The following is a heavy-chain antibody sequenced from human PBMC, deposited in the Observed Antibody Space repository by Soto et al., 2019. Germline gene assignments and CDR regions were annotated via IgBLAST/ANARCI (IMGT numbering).Heavy chain of an antibody. CDR3: VIGYCSGGSCYPFDY. Sequence: QVQLVESGGGLVKPGGSLRLSCAASGFTFSDYYMSWIRQAPGKGLEWVSYISSSGSTIYYADSVKGRFTISRDNANNSLYLKMNSLRAEDTAVYYCVIGYCSGGSCYPFDYWGQGTLVTVSS. J-gene: IGHJ4*02. D-gene: IGHD2-15*01. CDR1: GFTFSDYY. V-gene: IGHV3-11*01. CDR2: ISSSGSTI.